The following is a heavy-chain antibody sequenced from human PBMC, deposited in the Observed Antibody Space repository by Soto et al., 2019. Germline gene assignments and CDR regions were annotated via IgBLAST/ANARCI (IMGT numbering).Heavy chain of an antibody. J-gene: IGHJ3*02. CDR3: ARPSAGWYWVRAFDI. V-gene: IGHV3-30-3*01. D-gene: IGHD2-15*01. CDR1: GFTFSSYA. Sequence: GSLRLSCAASGFTFSSYAMSWVRQAPGKGLEWVAVISYDGSNKYYADSVKGRFTISRDNSKNTLYLQMNSLRAEDTAVYYCARPSAGWYWVRAFDIWGQGTMVTVSS. CDR2: ISYDGSNK.